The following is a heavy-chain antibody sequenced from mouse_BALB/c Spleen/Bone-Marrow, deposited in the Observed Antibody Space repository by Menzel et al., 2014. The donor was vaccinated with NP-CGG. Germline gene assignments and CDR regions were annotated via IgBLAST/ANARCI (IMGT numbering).Heavy chain of an antibody. V-gene: IGHV14-3*02. Sequence: VHVKQSGAELVKPGASVKLSCTASGFNINDTYMHWVKQRPEQGLEWIGRIDPANGNAKYDPKFQGKASITASTSSNTAYLQLSSLTSEDTAVYYCARYRLGTYFDFWGQSATLSVSS. CDR1: GFNINDTY. D-gene: IGHD2-14*01. CDR2: IDPANGNA. J-gene: IGHJ2*01. CDR3: ARYRLGTYFDF.